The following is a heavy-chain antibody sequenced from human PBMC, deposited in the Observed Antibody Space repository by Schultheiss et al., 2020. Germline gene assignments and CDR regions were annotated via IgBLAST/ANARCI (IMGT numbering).Heavy chain of an antibody. D-gene: IGHD6-13*01. J-gene: IGHJ4*02. CDR2: ISASGGIT. CDR1: GFTFSSYA. Sequence: GGSLRLSCAASGFTFSSYALSWVRQAPGKGLEWVSTISASGGITSYADSVKGRFTISRANSRNIVSLQMSSLRAEDTAVYYCARDPGAAAAFDYWGQGTLVTVS. CDR3: ARDPGAAAAFDY. V-gene: IGHV3-23*01.